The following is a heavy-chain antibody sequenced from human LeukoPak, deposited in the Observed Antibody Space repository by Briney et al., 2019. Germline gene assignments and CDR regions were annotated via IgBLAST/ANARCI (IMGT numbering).Heavy chain of an antibody. CDR2: TSGSGGST. V-gene: IGHV3-23*01. CDR3: AKTYSSSWYPLNFDY. J-gene: IGHJ4*02. D-gene: IGHD6-13*01. CDR1: GFTFSSYA. Sequence: GGSLRLSCAASGFTFSSYAMSWVRQAPGKGLEWVSATSGSGGSTYYADSVKGRFTISRDNSKNTLYLQMNSLRAEDTAVYYCAKTYSSSWYPLNFDYWGQGTLVTVSS.